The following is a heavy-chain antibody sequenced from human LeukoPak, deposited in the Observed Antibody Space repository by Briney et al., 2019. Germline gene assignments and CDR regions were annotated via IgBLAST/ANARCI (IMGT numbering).Heavy chain of an antibody. J-gene: IGHJ4*02. CDR3: ARDPRYWMDTARD. CDR1: GFTFSSYS. V-gene: IGHV3-21*01. D-gene: IGHD5-18*01. CDR2: ISSSSSYI. Sequence: PGGSLRLSCAASGFTFSSYSMTWVRQAPGKGLEWVSSISSSSSYIYYADSVKGRFTISRDNAKNSLYLQMNSLRAEDTAVYYCARDPRYWMDTARDWGQGTLVTVSS.